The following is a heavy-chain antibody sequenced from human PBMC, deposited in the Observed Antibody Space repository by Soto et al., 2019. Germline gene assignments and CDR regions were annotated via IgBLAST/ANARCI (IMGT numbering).Heavy chain of an antibody. CDR2: IIPIFGTA. CDR3: ASIRGSGYCSGGSCYPTYYYYGMDV. J-gene: IGHJ6*02. V-gene: IGHV1-69*13. CDR1: GGTFSSYA. D-gene: IGHD2-15*01. Sequence: SVKVSFKASGGTFSSYAISWVRQAPGQGLEWMGGIIPIFGTANYAQKFQGRVTITADESTSTAYMELSSLRSEDTAVYYCASIRGSGYCSGGSCYPTYYYYGMDVWGQGTTVTVSS.